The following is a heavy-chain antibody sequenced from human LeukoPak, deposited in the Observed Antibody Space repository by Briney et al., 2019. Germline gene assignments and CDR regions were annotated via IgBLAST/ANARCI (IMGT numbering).Heavy chain of an antibody. CDR1: EGTFSSYA. Sequence: PSVKVSCKASEGTFSSYAISWVRQAPGQGLEWMGGIIPIFGTANYAQKFQGRVTITADKSTSTAYMELSSLRSEDTAVYYCGAARTLYYYYYYMDVWGKGTTVTVSS. CDR3: GAARTLYYYYYYMDV. J-gene: IGHJ6*03. D-gene: IGHD2-15*01. V-gene: IGHV1-69*06. CDR2: IIPIFGTA.